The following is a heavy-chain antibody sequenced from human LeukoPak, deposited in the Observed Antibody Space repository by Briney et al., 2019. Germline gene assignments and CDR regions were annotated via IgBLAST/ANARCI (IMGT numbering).Heavy chain of an antibody. J-gene: IGHJ4*02. CDR1: RFTFSIFS. V-gene: IGHV3-48*04. D-gene: IGHD3-3*01. Sequence: GGSLRLSCAASRFTFSIFSMNWVRQAPGKGLEWVSYISSSSSTIYYADSVKGRFTISRDNAKNSLYLQMNSLRAEDTSVYYCARDHEWSRDYWGQGNLVTVSS. CDR2: ISSSSSTI. CDR3: ARDHEWSRDY.